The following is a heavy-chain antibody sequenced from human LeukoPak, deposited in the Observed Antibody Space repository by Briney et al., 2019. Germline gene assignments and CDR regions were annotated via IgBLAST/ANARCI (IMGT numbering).Heavy chain of an antibody. CDR2: IYYTGST. J-gene: IGHJ3*01. Sequence: SETLSLTCTVSGGSISSSSYYWSWIRQPPGRGLEWIGYIYYTGSTNYNPSLKSRVTISVDTSNNQVSLKLSSVTAADGAVYYCARXXXXXXXXXXWXQGXXVTVSS. V-gene: IGHV4-61*01. CDR3: ARXXXXXXXXXX. CDR1: GGSISSSSYY.